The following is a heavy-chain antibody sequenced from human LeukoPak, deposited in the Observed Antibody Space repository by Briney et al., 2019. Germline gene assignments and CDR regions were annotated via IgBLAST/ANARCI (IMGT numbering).Heavy chain of an antibody. D-gene: IGHD1-26*01. CDR3: ARSILGGATDSYYFDY. Sequence: NTGESLKISCKGSGYSFTSYWIGWVRQMPGKGLEWMGIIYPGDSDTRYSPSFQGQVTISADKSISTAYLQWSSLKASDTAMYYCARSILGGATDSYYFDYWGQGTLVTVSS. J-gene: IGHJ4*02. CDR2: IYPGDSDT. V-gene: IGHV5-51*01. CDR1: GYSFTSYW.